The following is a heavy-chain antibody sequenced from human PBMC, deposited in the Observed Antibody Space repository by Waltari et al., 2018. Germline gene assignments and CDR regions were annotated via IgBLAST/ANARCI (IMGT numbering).Heavy chain of an antibody. CDR1: GGSISSSSYY. Sequence: QLQLQESGPGLVKPSETLSLTCTVSGGSISSSSYYWGWIRQPPGKGLEWIGRIYYSGRNYDNPTRKGRVTISVVPSKNQFSLKLSAVTAADTAVYYCASYSSGWVFDYWGQGTLVTVSS. CDR2: IYYSGRN. J-gene: IGHJ4*02. CDR3: ASYSSGWVFDY. D-gene: IGHD6-19*01. V-gene: IGHV4-39*07.